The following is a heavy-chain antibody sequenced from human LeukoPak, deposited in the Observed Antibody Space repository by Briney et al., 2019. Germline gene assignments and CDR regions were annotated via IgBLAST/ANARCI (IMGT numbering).Heavy chain of an antibody. Sequence: SETLSLTCSVSGGSIRGYYWSWIRQPPGKGLEWIGYIYYSGSTNYNPSLQSRVSISVDTSKNQCYVRLILVTAAGTAVYYCARVAGYSHWAWYGDLWGRGTLVTVSS. CDR2: IYYSGST. V-gene: IGHV4-59*01. J-gene: IGHJ2*01. CDR3: ARVAGYSHWAWYGDL. D-gene: IGHD4-11*01. CDR1: GGSIRGYY.